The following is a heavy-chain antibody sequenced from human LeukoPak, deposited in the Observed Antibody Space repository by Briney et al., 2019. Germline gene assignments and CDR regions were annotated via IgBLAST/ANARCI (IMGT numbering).Heavy chain of an antibody. CDR1: GGSISSYY. Sequence: SETLSLTCTVSGGSISSYYWSWIRQPPGKGLEWIGYIYYSGSTNYNPSLKSRVTISVDTSKNQFSLKLSSVTAADTAVYYCAGRSGSHTIDYWGQGTLVTVSS. D-gene: IGHD1-26*01. V-gene: IGHV4-59*01. CDR2: IYYSGST. CDR3: AGRSGSHTIDY. J-gene: IGHJ4*02.